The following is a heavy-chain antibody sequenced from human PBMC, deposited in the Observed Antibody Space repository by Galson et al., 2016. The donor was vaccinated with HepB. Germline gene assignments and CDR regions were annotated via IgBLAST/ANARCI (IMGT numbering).Heavy chain of an antibody. V-gene: IGHV3-23*01. CDR2: ISGSGDTT. CDR3: AKDLQLWFTIDN. Sequence: SLRLSCAASGFSFRIYAMNWVRQVPGKRLEWVSGISGSGDTTYYADSVKGRFIISRDNSKNTVYLQMNSLRADDTAVYYCAKDLQLWFTIDNWGQGTLVTVSS. D-gene: IGHD5-18*01. J-gene: IGHJ4*02. CDR1: GFSFRIYA.